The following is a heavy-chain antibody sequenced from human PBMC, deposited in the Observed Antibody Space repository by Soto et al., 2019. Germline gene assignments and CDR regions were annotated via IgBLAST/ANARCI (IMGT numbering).Heavy chain of an antibody. CDR3: ARRGMYDFWSGSLDP. CDR2: IDPSDSYT. V-gene: IGHV5-10-1*01. Sequence: EXLKSSCKGSGYXFTSYWIIWVRQMPGKGLEWMGRIDPSDSYTNYSPSFQGHVTISADKSISTAYLQWSSLKASDTAMYYCARRGMYDFWSGSLDPWGQGTLGPVSS. CDR1: GYXFTSYW. D-gene: IGHD3-3*01. J-gene: IGHJ5*02.